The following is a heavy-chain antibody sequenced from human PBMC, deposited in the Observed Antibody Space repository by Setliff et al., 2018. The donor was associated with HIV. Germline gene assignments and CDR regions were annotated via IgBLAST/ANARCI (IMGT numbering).Heavy chain of an antibody. CDR2: IYYSGST. CDR3: ARDSVVRGVMVGMDV. Sequence: SETLSLTCTVSGGSISSYYWSWIRQPPGKGLEWIGYIYYSGSTNYNPSLKSRVTISVDTSKSQFSLKLSSVTAADTAVYYCARDSVVRGVMVGMDVWGKGTTVTVSS. CDR1: GGSISSYY. D-gene: IGHD3-10*01. J-gene: IGHJ6*03. V-gene: IGHV4-59*01.